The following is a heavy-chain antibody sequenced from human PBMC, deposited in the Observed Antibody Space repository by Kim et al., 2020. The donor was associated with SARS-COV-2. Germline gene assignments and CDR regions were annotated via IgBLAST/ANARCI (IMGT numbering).Heavy chain of an antibody. CDR1: GFTFSSYA. J-gene: IGHJ4*02. V-gene: IGHV3-23*01. D-gene: IGHD4-17*01. CDR3: AKDLATTVTTFN. CDR2: ISGSGGST. Sequence: GGSLRLSCAASGFTFSSYAMSWVRQAPGKGLEWVSAISGSGGSTYYADSVKGRFTNPRDNSKNTLYLQMNSLRAEDTAVYYCAKDLATTVTTFNWGQGTLGTVSS.